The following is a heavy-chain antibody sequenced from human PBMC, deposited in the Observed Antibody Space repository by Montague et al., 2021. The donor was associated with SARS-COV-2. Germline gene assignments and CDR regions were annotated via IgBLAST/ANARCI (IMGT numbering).Heavy chain of an antibody. J-gene: IGHJ4*02. CDR3: ARVDSSGPGEY. Sequence: SESLSLTCTVSGGSLNNYFWSWIRQPPGKGLEWVGYISGSGSTKYNPSLQSRVTISVDTARNQFSLKLLSVTAAGTAFYYCARVDSSGPGEYWGQGILVSVSS. D-gene: IGHD3-22*01. CDR2: ISGSGST. CDR1: GGSLNNYF. V-gene: IGHV4-59*08.